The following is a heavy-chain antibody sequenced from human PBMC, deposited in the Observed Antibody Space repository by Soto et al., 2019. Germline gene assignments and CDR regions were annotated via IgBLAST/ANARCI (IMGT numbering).Heavy chain of an antibody. CDR3: ARDQGDYYDSSGHIATY. CDR2: IIPFLNTA. D-gene: IGHD3-22*01. V-gene: IGHV1-69*01. Sequence: QVQLVQSGAEVKKPGSSVKVSCNASGGSFNKYVITWVRQAPGQGLEWMGGIIPFLNTADYAQKFQGRITISADDDTRTAYMELRSLTSEDTATYYCARDQGDYYDSSGHIATYWGQGTLVNVSP. J-gene: IGHJ1*01. CDR1: GGSFNKYV.